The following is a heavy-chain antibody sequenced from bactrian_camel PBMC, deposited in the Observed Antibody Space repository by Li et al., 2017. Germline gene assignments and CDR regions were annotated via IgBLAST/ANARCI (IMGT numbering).Heavy chain of an antibody. J-gene: IGHJ7*01. D-gene: IGHD6*01. V-gene: IGHV3S55*01. Sequence: VQLVESGGGSVQAGGSLRLSCTAPGFTSSSCGMDWYRQAPGKEREGVAVIAGSGSTGYADSVKGRFTISKDNAKKTLDLQMNSLKPEDAGTYYCAVAIRGMYGASWFCHNRDGIDYWGEGTQVTVS. CDR1: GFTSSSCG. CDR2: IAGSGST.